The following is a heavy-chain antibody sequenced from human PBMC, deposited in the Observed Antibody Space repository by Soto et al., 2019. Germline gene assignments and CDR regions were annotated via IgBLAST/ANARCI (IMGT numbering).Heavy chain of an antibody. CDR2: ISFDGSNK. D-gene: IGHD6-25*01. V-gene: IGHV3-30*04. CDR1: GFIFNDYA. J-gene: IGHJ4*02. CDR3: ARSDGYNKIEY. Sequence: GGSLRLSCAASGFIFNDYAMHWVRQAPGKGLEWVAVISFDGSNKYYADSVKGRFTVSRDGSKNTLFLQMNSLRTEDTAFYYCARSDGYNKIEYWGQGTLVTVSS.